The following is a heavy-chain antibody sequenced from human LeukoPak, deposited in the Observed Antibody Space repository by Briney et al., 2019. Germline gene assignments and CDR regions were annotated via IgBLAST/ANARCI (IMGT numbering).Heavy chain of an antibody. J-gene: IGHJ3*02. CDR1: GYTFTGYY. D-gene: IGHD1-26*01. V-gene: IGHV1-2*02. Sequence: ASVKVSCKASGYTFTGYYMHWVRDAPGQGLEWMGWINPNSGGTNYAQKFQGRVTMTRDTSISTAYMELSRLRSDDTAVYYCASGAGGVGATNAFDIWGQGTMVTVSS. CDR3: ASGAGGVGATNAFDI. CDR2: INPNSGGT.